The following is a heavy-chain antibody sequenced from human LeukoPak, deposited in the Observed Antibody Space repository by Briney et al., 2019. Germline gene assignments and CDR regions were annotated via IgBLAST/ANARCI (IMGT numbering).Heavy chain of an antibody. D-gene: IGHD6-13*01. CDR1: GFTFSSYA. CDR2: IIPIFGTA. V-gene: IGHV1-69*01. CDR3: ARVRFPAAGHHGMDV. Sequence: GGSLRLSCAASGFTFSSYAISWVRQAPGQGLEWMGGIIPIFGTANYAQKFQGRVTITADESTSTAYMELSSLRSEDTAVYYCARVRFPAAGHHGMDVWGQGTTVTVSS. J-gene: IGHJ6*02.